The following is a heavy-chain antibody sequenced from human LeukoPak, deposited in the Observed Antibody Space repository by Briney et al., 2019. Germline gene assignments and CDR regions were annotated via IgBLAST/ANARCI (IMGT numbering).Heavy chain of an antibody. V-gene: IGHV3-30-3*01. D-gene: IGHD2-21*02. J-gene: IGHJ4*02. CDR2: ISHDGRSE. CDR1: GFTFSSYA. CDR3: AREVGRDCPFDY. Sequence: GGSLRLSCAASGFTFSSYAMHWVRQTPGEGLDWVAVISHDGRSEHYAASVKGRFTISRDNSKNTMDLQMNSLRADDTAVYYCAREVGRDCPFDYWGQGTLVTVSS.